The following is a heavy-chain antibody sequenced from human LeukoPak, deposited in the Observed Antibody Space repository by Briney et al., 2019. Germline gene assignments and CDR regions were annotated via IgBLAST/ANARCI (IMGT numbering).Heavy chain of an antibody. J-gene: IGHJ4*02. V-gene: IGHV3-30*03. Sequence: TGGSLRLSCAASGFTSSSYGMHWVRQAPGKGLEWVAVISYDGSNKYYADSVKGRFTISRDNSKNTLYLQMNSLRAEDTAVYYCARGGWLGKPQRVDYWGQGTLITVSS. D-gene: IGHD6-19*01. CDR3: ARGGWLGKPQRVDY. CDR2: ISYDGSNK. CDR1: GFTSSSYG.